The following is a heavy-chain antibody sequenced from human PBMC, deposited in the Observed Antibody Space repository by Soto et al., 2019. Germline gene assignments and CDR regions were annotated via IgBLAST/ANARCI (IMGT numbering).Heavy chain of an antibody. CDR1: GCSISSGDYY. Sequence: QVQLQESGPGLVKPSQTLALTCTVSGCSISSGDYYCSWIRQPPGKGLERIGYIYYSGSTYYKPSHKTRVTIPLDTSKNQYTLKRSSLTAAETAGYYCARGETATPIDDYWGQGTLVTVSS. CDR3: ARGETATPIDDY. J-gene: IGHJ4*02. CDR2: IYYSGST. D-gene: IGHD2-21*02. V-gene: IGHV4-30-4*01.